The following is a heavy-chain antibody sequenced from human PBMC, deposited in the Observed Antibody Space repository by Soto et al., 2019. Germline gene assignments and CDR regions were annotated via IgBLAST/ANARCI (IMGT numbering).Heavy chain of an antibody. D-gene: IGHD3-16*01. J-gene: IGHJ5*02. CDR1: GFTFSSYS. V-gene: IGHV3-21*01. CDR3: ARDLHAYVSFRFVP. Sequence: EVQLVESGGGLVKPGGSLRLSCAASGFTFSSYSMNWVRQAPGKGLEWVSSISTSSSYIYYADSMKGRFTISRDNAKNSLYLQMNSLRAEDTAVYDCARDLHAYVSFRFVPWGQGTLVTVSS. CDR2: ISTSSSYI.